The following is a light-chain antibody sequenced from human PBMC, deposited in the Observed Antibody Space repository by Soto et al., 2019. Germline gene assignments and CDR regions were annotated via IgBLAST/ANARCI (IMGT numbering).Light chain of an antibody. V-gene: IGKV1-33*01. CDR3: QQFANVPLT. J-gene: IGKJ4*01. CDR2: DAS. Sequence: DTQMTQSPSSLSASVGDRVAITCQASRDITDYLNWYQQKPGKAPKLLIYDASKLETGVPSRFSGSGSGTDFTLTITSLQPEDIATYYCQQFANVPLTFGGGTKVDIK. CDR1: RDITDY.